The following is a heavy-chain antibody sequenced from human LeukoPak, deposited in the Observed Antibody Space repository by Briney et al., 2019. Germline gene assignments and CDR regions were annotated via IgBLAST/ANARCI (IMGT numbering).Heavy chain of an antibody. Sequence: SVKVSCKASGGTFSSYAISWVRQAPGQGLEWMGGIIPIFGTANYAQKFQGRVTITADESTSTAYMELSSLRSEDTAVYYCASAGYSSGINWWNWFDPWGQGTLVTVSS. J-gene: IGHJ5*02. CDR3: ASAGYSSGINWWNWFDP. CDR1: GGTFSSYA. CDR2: IIPIFGTA. V-gene: IGHV1-69*13. D-gene: IGHD6-19*01.